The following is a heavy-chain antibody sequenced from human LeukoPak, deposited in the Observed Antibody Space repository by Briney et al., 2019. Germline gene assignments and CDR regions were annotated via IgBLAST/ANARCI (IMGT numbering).Heavy chain of an antibody. CDR2: IHYTGST. Sequence: SETLSLTCTVSGDSISSSRYSWGWIRQPPGKGLEWIGIIHYTGSTYYNPSLKSRVTMPVDTSKNQLSLELTSVTAADTAVYYCARLAPVWFDYWGQGTLVTVSS. D-gene: IGHD1-14*01. V-gene: IGHV4-39*01. J-gene: IGHJ4*02. CDR3: ARLAPVWFDY. CDR1: GDSISSSRYS.